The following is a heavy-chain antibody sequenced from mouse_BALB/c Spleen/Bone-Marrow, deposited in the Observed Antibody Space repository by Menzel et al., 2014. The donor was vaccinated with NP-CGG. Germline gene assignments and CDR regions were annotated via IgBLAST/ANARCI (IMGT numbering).Heavy chain of an antibody. Sequence: VQLKESGAELVKPGASVKLSCTASGFNIKDTYMHWVKQRPEQGLEWIGRIDPANGNTKYDPKFQGKATITTDTSSSTAYLQLRSLTSEDTAVYYCARYDYRYSWFAYWGQGTLVTVSA. CDR3: ARYDYRYSWFAY. J-gene: IGHJ3*01. CDR2: IDPANGNT. CDR1: GFNIKDTY. V-gene: IGHV14-3*02. D-gene: IGHD2-14*01.